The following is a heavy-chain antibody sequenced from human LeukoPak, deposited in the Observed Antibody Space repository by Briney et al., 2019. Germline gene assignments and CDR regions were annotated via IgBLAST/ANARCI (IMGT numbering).Heavy chain of an antibody. J-gene: IGHJ4*02. D-gene: IGHD3-22*01. CDR2: IIPIFGTA. CDR1: GGTFSSYA. CDR3: ARGRYYDSSGYLDY. V-gene: IGHV1-69*05. Sequence: SVKVSCEASGGTFSSYAISWVRQAPGQGLEWMGRIIPIFGTANYAQKFQGRVTITTDESTSTAYMELSSLRSEDTAVYYCARGRYYDSSGYLDYWGQGTLVTVSS.